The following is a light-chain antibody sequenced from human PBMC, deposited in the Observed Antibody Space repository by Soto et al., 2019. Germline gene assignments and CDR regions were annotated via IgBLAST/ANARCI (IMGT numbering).Light chain of an antibody. V-gene: IGKV1-33*01. CDR1: QNINIY. J-gene: IGKJ3*01. CDR2: DAS. CDR3: QPYDDLPFT. Sequence: DIQMTQSPSSLSASVGDRVTITCQASQNINIYLNWYQQSPGRAPKLLIYDASSLEKGFPSRFSGTGSGTHFTLTISSLQPEDIATYYCQPYDDLPFTFGPGTKVDIK.